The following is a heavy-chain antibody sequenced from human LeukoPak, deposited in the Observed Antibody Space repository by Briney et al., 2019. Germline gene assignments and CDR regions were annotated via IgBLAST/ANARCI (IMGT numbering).Heavy chain of an antibody. D-gene: IGHD3-22*01. CDR2: INAGNGNT. CDR1: GYTFTSYA. J-gene: IGHJ4*02. Sequence: GASVKVSCKASGYTFTSYAMHWVRQAPGQRLEWMGWINAGNGNTKYSQKFQGRVTITRDTSASTAYMELSSLRSEDTAVYYCARGWLRTSSGYYYDYFDYWGQGTLVTVSS. CDR3: ARGWLRTSSGYYYDYFDY. V-gene: IGHV1-3*01.